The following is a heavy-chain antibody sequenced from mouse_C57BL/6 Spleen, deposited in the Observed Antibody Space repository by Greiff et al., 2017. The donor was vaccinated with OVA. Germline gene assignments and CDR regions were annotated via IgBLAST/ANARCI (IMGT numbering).Heavy chain of an antibody. Sequence: EVKLQESGAELVKPGASVKLSCTASGFNITDYYMHWVKQRTEQGLEWIGRIDPEDGETKYAQKFPGKATITADTSSNTAYMQLSSLTSEDTDVYYSARGVYSDYWGQGTTLTVS. V-gene: IGHV14-2*01. CDR2: IDPEDGET. CDR1: GFNITDYY. CDR3: ARGVYSDY. J-gene: IGHJ2*01.